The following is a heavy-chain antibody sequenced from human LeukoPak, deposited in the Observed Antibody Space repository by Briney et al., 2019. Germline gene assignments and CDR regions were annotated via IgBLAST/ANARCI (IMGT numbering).Heavy chain of an antibody. D-gene: IGHD1-14*01. Sequence: SETLSLACAVFGGSFSGYCWNWIRQPPGKGLEWIAEINHDRTTKYNPSLKSRVTMSVDTSKNQFSLQLSSVTAADTAVYYCARDGNPWNLDVWGRGTLVTVSS. J-gene: IGHJ2*01. CDR3: ARDGNPWNLDV. V-gene: IGHV4-34*01. CDR2: INHDRTT. CDR1: GGSFSGYC.